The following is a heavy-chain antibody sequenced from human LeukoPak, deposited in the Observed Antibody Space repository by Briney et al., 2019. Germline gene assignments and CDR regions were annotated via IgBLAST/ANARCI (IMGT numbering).Heavy chain of an antibody. Sequence: GGSLRLSCAASGLTFSGYWMNWVRQAPGKGLEWVANIKPDGSEKYYVDSVKGRFTISRDNAKNSLYLQMTSLRAEDTAVYYCARGSGDYSGQGALVTVSS. CDR1: GLTFSGYW. J-gene: IGHJ4*02. CDR3: ARGSGDY. CDR2: IKPDGSEK. V-gene: IGHV3-7*04.